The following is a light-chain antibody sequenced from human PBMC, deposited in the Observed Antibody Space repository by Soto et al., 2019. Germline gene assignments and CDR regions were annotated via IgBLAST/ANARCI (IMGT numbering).Light chain of an antibody. Sequence: EIVLTQSPGTLSLSPGDRATLSCRASQTVTRNQLAWYQQKPGQAPRLLIYGASVRATGIPDRFSGSGSVTDFSLTISSLEPEDFAGYFCQHYVDSPLTFGQGTKVEVK. CDR1: QTVTRNQ. V-gene: IGKV3-20*01. CDR3: QHYVDSPLT. CDR2: GAS. J-gene: IGKJ1*01.